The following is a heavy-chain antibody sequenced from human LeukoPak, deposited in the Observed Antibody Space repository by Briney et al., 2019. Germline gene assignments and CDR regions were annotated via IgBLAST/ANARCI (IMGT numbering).Heavy chain of an antibody. V-gene: IGHV4-39*01. CDR2: IYDSGST. J-gene: IGHJ4*02. Sequence: HPSETLSLTCTVSGGSIRSSYYYWGWIRQPPGKGLEWIGSIYDSGSTYYNPSLKSRVTISVDTSKNQFSLKLNSVTAADTAVYYCARHPLSSSYGDYADFDYWGQGTLVTVSS. D-gene: IGHD4-17*01. CDR1: GGSIRSSYYY. CDR3: ARHPLSSSYGDYADFDY.